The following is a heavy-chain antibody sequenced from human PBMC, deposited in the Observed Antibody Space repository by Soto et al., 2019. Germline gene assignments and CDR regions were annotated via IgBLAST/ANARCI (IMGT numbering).Heavy chain of an antibody. D-gene: IGHD3-22*01. CDR1: GFTFSSHA. Sequence: GGSLRLSCAASGFTFSSHAMNWVRQAPGRGLEWVSVISFDGSNKYYAESVRGRYSISRDNSKNILYLDMHSLRPDDTAIYYCARAHGPYYDSSFYGLARNYFDYWGQGALVTVSS. V-gene: IGHV3-30-3*01. CDR2: ISFDGSNK. J-gene: IGHJ4*02. CDR3: ARAHGPYYDSSFYGLARNYFDY.